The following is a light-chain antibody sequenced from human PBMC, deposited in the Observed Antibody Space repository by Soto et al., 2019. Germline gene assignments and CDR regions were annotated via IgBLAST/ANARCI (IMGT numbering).Light chain of an antibody. CDR2: AAS. J-gene: IGKJ5*01. V-gene: IGKV1-9*01. Sequence: DIQLTQSPSFRSASVGDRVTITCRASQGISSYLAWYQQKPGKAPKLLIYAASTLQSGVPSRFSGSGSGTEFTLTISSLQPEDFATYYCQQPNSYPRITFGQGTRLEIK. CDR1: QGISSY. CDR3: QQPNSYPRIT.